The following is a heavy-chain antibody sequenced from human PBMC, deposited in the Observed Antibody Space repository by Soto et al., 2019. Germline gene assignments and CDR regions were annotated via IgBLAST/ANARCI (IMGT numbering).Heavy chain of an antibody. CDR2: IYWDDAK. CDR3: AHLSPSRVAFDY. D-gene: IGHD3-10*01. CDR1: GFSLSTSGVG. J-gene: IGHJ4*02. V-gene: IGHV2-5*02. Sequence: QITLKESGPTLVKPTQTLTLTCTFSGFSLSTSGVGVGWIRQPPGKALEWLALIYWDDAKRYSPSLKSRLTITKVTSKNQVVLTMTNLDPVDTATYYCAHLSPSRVAFDYWGQGTLVTVSS.